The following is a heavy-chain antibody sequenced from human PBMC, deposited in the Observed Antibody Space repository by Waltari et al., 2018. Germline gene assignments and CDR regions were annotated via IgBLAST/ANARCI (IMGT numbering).Heavy chain of an antibody. D-gene: IGHD2-2*03. CDR1: GYSINSGYY. V-gene: IGHV4-38-2*01. CDR2: IYHAGDT. J-gene: IGHJ4*02. CDR3: SRQVLGYCTSAACRRLES. Sequence: QVQLQESGPGLVKPSETLSLTCDVSGYSINSGYYWGWIRQSPGKGLEWIATIYHAGDTFYNPSLNGRVTISMDTSKNQFSLKLNSVTAADTAVYFCSRQVLGYCTSAACRRLESWGQGTLVTVSS.